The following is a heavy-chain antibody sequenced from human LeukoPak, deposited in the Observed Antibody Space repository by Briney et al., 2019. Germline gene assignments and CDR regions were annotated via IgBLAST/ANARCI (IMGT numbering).Heavy chain of an antibody. CDR3: ARDRAGDYGDFLGAFDI. V-gene: IGHV4-30-4*01. CDR1: GGSISSGDYY. D-gene: IGHD4-17*01. Sequence: PSETLSLTCTVSGGSISSGDYYWSWLRQPPGKGLEWIGYIYYSGSTYYNPSLKSRVTISVDTSKNQFSLKLSSVTAADTAVYYCARDRAGDYGDFLGAFDIWGQGTMVTVSS. CDR2: IYYSGST. J-gene: IGHJ3*02.